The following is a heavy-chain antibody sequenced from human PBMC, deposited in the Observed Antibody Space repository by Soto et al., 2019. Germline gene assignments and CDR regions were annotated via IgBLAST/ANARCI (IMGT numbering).Heavy chain of an antibody. CDR1: GGTFSNYA. D-gene: IGHD3-22*01. Sequence: ASVKVSCKAPGGTFSNYALTWVRQAPGQGLEWMGWIILGSANYAQKFQDRLTITADGSTNISYMELTSLTSEDTARYYCARADYNSDYLLLYVDYWGQGTPVTAPQ. CDR2: IILGSA. V-gene: IGHV1-69*13. J-gene: IGHJ4*02. CDR3: ARADYNSDYLLLYVDY.